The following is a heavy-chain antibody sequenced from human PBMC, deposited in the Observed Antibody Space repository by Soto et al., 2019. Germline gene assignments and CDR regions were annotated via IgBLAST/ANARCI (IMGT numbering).Heavy chain of an antibody. Sequence: QVQLQESGPGLVKPSQTLSLTCTVSGGSISSGGYYWSWIRQHPGKGLGWIGYIYYSGSTYYNPSLKSRVTISVDTSKNQFSLKLSSVTAADTAVYYCARTRRDDFWSGYSDQKDYFDYWGQGTLVTVSS. CDR3: ARTRRDDFWSGYSDQKDYFDY. D-gene: IGHD3-3*01. CDR1: GGSISSGGYY. CDR2: IYYSGST. V-gene: IGHV4-31*03. J-gene: IGHJ4*02.